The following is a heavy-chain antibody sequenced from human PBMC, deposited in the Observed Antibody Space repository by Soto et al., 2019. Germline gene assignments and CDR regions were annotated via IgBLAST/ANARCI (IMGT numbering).Heavy chain of an antibody. Sequence: ASVKVSCKASGYTFTSYAMHWVRQAPGQRLEWMGWINAGNGNTKYSQKFQGRVTITRDTSASTAYMELSSLRSEDTAVYYCARVNYYDSSGYPRYFDYWGQGTLVTVSS. CDR2: INAGNGNT. V-gene: IGHV1-3*01. CDR3: ARVNYYDSSGYPRYFDY. CDR1: GYTFTSYA. J-gene: IGHJ4*02. D-gene: IGHD3-22*01.